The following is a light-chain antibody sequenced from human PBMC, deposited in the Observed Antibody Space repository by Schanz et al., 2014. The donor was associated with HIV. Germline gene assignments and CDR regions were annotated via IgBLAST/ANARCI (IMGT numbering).Light chain of an antibody. J-gene: IGLJ2*01. CDR1: SSDVGGYNY. Sequence: QSALTQPASVSGSPGQSITISCTGTSSDVGGYNYVSWYQQHPGKAPKLMIYDVSNRPSGVSNRFSGSKSDNTASLTISGLQPEDEADYYCISYTSDTVLFGGGTKVTVL. CDR2: DVS. CDR3: ISYTSDTVL. V-gene: IGLV2-14*01.